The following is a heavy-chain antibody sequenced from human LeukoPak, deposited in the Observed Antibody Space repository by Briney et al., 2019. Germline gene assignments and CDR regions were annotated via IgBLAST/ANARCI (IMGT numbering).Heavy chain of an antibody. CDR2: IKSKTDGGTT. Sequence: GGSLRLSCAASGFTFSNAWMSWVRQAPGKGLEWVGRIKSKTDGGTTDYAAPVKGRFTISREDSKNTLYLQMNSLKTEDTAVYYCTTDLAVAGDFDYWGQGTLVTVSS. CDR3: TTDLAVAGDFDY. J-gene: IGHJ4*02. D-gene: IGHD6-19*01. CDR1: GFTFSNAW. V-gene: IGHV3-15*01.